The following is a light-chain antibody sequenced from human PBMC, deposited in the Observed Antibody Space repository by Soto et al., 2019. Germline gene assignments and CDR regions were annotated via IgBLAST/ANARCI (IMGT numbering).Light chain of an antibody. J-gene: IGLJ2*01. V-gene: IGLV3-25*03. Sequence: SYELTQSPSVSAAQGQTARITCSGDALPRQYVYWYQQRPGQAPMLVISKDSERPSGIPERFSGSSSGTTATLTISGVPAEDEADYYCQPADSRGTYSVIFGGGTKLTVL. CDR3: QPADSRGTYSVI. CDR1: ALPRQY. CDR2: KDS.